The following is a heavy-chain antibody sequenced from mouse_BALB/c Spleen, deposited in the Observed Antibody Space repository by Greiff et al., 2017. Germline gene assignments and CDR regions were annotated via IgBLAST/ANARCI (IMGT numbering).Heavy chain of an antibody. V-gene: IGHV5-4*02. CDR1: GFTFSDYY. CDR2: ISDGGSYT. D-gene: IGHD2-1*01. CDR3: ARGGNYVRAMDY. J-gene: IGHJ4*01. Sequence: DVQLVESGGGLVKPGGSLKLSCAASGFTFSDYYMYWVRQTPEKRLEWVATISDGGSYTYYPDSVKGRFTISRDNAKNNLYLQMSSLKSEDTAMYYCARGGNYVRAMDYWGQGTSVTVSS.